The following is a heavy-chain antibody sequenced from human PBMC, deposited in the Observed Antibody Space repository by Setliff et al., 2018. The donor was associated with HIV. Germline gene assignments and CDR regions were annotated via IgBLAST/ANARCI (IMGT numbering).Heavy chain of an antibody. Sequence: KPSETLSLTCTVSGGSIKSSSYYWGWIRQPPGKGLEWIGSIYYSGNTYYNPSLKSRVTISVDTSRNQFSLRLSSVTAADTAIYYCARVPTSSWYVTTQRTKEYFHQWGQGTLVTVSS. J-gene: IGHJ1*01. D-gene: IGHD6-13*01. CDR3: ARVPTSSWYVTTQRTKEYFHQ. CDR2: IYYSGNT. V-gene: IGHV4-39*07. CDR1: GGSIKSSSYY.